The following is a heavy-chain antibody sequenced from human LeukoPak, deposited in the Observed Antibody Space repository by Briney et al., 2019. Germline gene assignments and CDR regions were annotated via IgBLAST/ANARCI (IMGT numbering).Heavy chain of an antibody. CDR2: IYYSGST. J-gene: IGHJ4*02. V-gene: IGHV4-31*03. Sequence: SQTLSLTCTASGGSISSGGYYWSWIRQHPGKGLEWIGYIYYSGSTYYNPSLKSRVTISVDTSKNQFSLKLSSVTAADTAVYYCARGAYDYVWGSYPVDYWGQGTLVTVSS. D-gene: IGHD3-16*01. CDR1: GGSISSGGYY. CDR3: ARGAYDYVWGSYPVDY.